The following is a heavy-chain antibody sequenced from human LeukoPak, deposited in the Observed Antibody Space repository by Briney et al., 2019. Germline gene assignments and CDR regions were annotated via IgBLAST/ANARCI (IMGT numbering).Heavy chain of an antibody. Sequence: SQTLTLTCTVSGGSISSGGYHWSWIRQHPGKGLEWMGYIYYSGSTYYNPSLKSRVTISVDTSKNQFSLKLSSVTAADTAVYYCASRKPPVTTIETYWYFDLWGRGTLVTVSS. CDR2: IYYSGST. CDR3: ASRKPPVTTIETYWYFDL. CDR1: GGSISSGGYH. J-gene: IGHJ2*01. D-gene: IGHD4-17*01. V-gene: IGHV4-31*03.